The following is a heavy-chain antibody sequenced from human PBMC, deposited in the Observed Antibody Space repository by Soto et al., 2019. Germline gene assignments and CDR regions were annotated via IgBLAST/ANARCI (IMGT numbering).Heavy chain of an antibody. V-gene: IGHV3-7*01. CDR1: GFTFSSYW. J-gene: IGHJ4*02. Sequence: EVQLVESGGGLVQPGGSLRLSCAASGFTFSSYWMSWVRQAPGKGLEWVANIKQDGSEKYYVDSVKGRFTISRDNAKSSLYLQMNSLRAEDTAVYYCASTIFGVVYYFDYWGQGTLVTVSS. CDR3: ASTIFGVVYYFDY. D-gene: IGHD3-3*01. CDR2: IKQDGSEK.